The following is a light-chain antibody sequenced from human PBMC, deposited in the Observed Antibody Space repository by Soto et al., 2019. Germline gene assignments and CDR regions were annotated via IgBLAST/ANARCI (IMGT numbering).Light chain of an antibody. CDR2: GAS. CDR1: QSISSSY. V-gene: IGKV3-20*01. CDR3: QQYGSSPRT. J-gene: IGKJ1*01. Sequence: IMLSQSPGTLSLSPGESATLSCRASQSISSSYLAWYKQKPGQAPRLLIYGASTRATGIPDRFSGSGSGTEFTLTISRLESEDFAVYYCQQYGSSPRTFGQGTKVDIK.